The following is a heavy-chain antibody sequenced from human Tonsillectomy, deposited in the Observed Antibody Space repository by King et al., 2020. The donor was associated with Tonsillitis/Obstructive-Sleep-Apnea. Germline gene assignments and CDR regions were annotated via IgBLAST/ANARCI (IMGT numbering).Heavy chain of an antibody. CDR1: GGSISSSSYY. D-gene: IGHD3-3*01. Sequence: QLQESGPGLVKPSETLSLTCTVSGGSISSSSYYWGWIRQPPGKGLEWIGSIYYSGSTYYNPSLKSRVTISVDTSKNQFSLKLSSVTAADTAVYYCARTLELLLYGFDPWGQGTLVTVSS. CDR2: IYYSGST. CDR3: ARTLELLLYGFDP. V-gene: IGHV4-39*01. J-gene: IGHJ5*02.